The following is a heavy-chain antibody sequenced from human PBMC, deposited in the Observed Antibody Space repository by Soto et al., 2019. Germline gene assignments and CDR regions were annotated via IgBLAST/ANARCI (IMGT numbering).Heavy chain of an antibody. V-gene: IGHV1-18*01. J-gene: IGHJ6*02. D-gene: IGHD3-10*01. Sequence: QVQLVQSGAEVKKPGASVKVSCKASGYTFTSYGISWVRQAPGQGLEWMGWISAYNGNTNYAQKHQGRVTMTTDTSTSTAYMDLSILISDDTAVYYCARSPLYYASGSYYRIGSNYYYYYGMDVWGQGTTVTVSS. CDR1: GYTFTSYG. CDR2: ISAYNGNT. CDR3: ARSPLYYASGSYYRIGSNYYYYYGMDV.